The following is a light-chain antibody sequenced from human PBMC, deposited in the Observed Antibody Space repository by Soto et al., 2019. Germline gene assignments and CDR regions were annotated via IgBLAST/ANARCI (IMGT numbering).Light chain of an antibody. V-gene: IGKV3-15*01. CDR1: QSVGSN. J-gene: IGKJ2*01. CDR3: QPYTNLPYT. CDR2: GAS. Sequence: EIVMTQSPATLSVSPGERASLSCRASQSVGSNLAWYQQTAGQAPRLLIYGASTRATGIPARFSGSGSGTEFTLTISSLQSEDFAVYSCQPYTNLPYTFGQGTKLEIK.